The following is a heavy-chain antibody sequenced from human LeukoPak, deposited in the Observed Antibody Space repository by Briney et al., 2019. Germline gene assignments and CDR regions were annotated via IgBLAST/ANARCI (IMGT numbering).Heavy chain of an antibody. V-gene: IGHV1-46*01. J-gene: IGHJ4*02. D-gene: IGHD3-10*01. CDR3: ARARADPVGIYYFDY. CDR1: GYTFTSYA. CDR2: INPGGGST. Sequence: GASVKVSCKASGYTFTSYAMHWVRQAPGQGLEWMGMINPGGGSTIYAQKLQDRVTMTTDTSTSTAHMELRSMRSEDTAVYYCARARADPVGIYYFDYWGQGTLVTVSS.